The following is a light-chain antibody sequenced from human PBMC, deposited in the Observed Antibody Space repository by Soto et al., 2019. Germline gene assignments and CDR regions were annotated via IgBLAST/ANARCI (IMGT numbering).Light chain of an antibody. J-gene: IGKJ5*01. CDR2: EAS. CDR3: QQSYSSPIT. Sequence: DIQMTQSPSSLSASVGDRVTMTCRASQDISNSLNWYQQKPGKAPKVLITEASNLQTGVPSRFSGSGSGTDFTLTISSLQPEDFATYYCQQSYSSPITFGQGTRLEIK. V-gene: IGKV1-39*01. CDR1: QDISNS.